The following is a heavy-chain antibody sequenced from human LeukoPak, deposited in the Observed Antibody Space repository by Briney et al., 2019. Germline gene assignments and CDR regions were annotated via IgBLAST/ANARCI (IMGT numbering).Heavy chain of an antibody. Sequence: SETLSLTCTVSGGSISSHYWSWIRQPPGKGLEWIGSIYYTGSTNYNPSLKSRVTISVDTSKNQFSLKLYSVTAADTVVYYCARSGTSGHWFDPWGRGTLVTVSS. CDR1: GGSISSHY. V-gene: IGHV4-59*11. CDR2: IYYTGST. J-gene: IGHJ5*02. CDR3: ARSGTSGHWFDP. D-gene: IGHD6-13*01.